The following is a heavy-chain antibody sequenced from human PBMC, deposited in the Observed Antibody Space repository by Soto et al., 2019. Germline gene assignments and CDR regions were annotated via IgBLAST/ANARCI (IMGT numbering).Heavy chain of an antibody. CDR3: ARVQVVPSSVVYYYYGMDV. CDR1: GFTFSSYG. D-gene: IGHD2-2*01. CDR2: IWYDGSNK. J-gene: IGHJ6*02. V-gene: IGHV3-33*01. Sequence: QVQLVESGGGVVQPGRSLRLSCAASGFTFSSYGMHWVRQAPGKGLEWVAVIWYDGSNKYYADSVKGRFTISRDNSKNTRYLQMNRLRAEATAVYYCARVQVVPSSVVYYYYGMDVWGQGTTVTVSS.